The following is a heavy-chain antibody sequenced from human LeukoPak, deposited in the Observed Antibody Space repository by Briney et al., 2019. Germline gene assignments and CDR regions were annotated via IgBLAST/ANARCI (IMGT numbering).Heavy chain of an antibody. D-gene: IGHD3-22*01. CDR3: ARVDIGYYDSSGYTD. J-gene: IGHJ4*02. V-gene: IGHV1-18*01. CDR1: GYTFTSYG. CDR2: ISAYNGNT. Sequence: ASVKVSCKASGYTFTSYGISWVRQAPGQGPEWMGWISAYNGNTNYAQKLQGRVTMTTDTSTSTAYMELRSLRSDDTAVYYCARVDIGYYDSSGYTDWGQGTLVTVSS.